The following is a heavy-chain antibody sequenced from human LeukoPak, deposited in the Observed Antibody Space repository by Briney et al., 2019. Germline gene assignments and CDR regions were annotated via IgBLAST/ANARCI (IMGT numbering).Heavy chain of an antibody. Sequence: SETVSLTCTVSDGSISSSSSYWDWIRQPPGKGLEWIGNIYYSGSTNYNASLKSRVTISVDTSKNQFSLKLSSVTAADAALYYCARRGGGSSNYFDYWGQGTPVTVSS. CDR1: DGSISSSSSY. J-gene: IGHJ4*02. V-gene: IGHV4-39*01. D-gene: IGHD2-15*01. CDR3: ARRGGGSSNYFDY. CDR2: IYYSGST.